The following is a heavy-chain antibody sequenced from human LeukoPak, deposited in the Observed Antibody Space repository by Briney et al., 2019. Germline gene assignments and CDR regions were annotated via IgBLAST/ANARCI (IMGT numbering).Heavy chain of an antibody. Sequence: SETLSLTCTVSGASINSYYWSWIRQPPGKGLEWIGYIYYSGSTNYNPSLKSRVTISVDTSKNQFSLKLSSVTAADTAMYYCARGAMGGPTGTYYFDYGGKETLVTVSS. V-gene: IGHV4-59*01. D-gene: IGHD4-11*01. CDR1: GASINSYY. J-gene: IGHJ4*02. CDR2: IYYSGST. CDR3: ARGAMGGPTGTYYFDY.